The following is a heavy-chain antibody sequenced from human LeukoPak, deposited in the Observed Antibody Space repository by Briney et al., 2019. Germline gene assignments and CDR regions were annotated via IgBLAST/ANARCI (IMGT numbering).Heavy chain of an antibody. CDR2: ITLNSGDT. J-gene: IGHJ4*02. CDR3: AREGELGLND. V-gene: IGHV1-2*02. D-gene: IGHD7-27*01. Sequence: ASVKVSCKASGYIFTGYYIHWVRQAPGQGLEWMGWITLNSGDTKYAQKFQGRVTTTSDTSITTAYMELSRLKFDDTAMYYCAREGELGLNDWGQGTLVTVSS. CDR1: GYIFTGYY.